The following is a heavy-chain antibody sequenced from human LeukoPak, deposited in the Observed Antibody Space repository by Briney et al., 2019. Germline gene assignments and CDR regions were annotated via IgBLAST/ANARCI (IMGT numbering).Heavy chain of an antibody. D-gene: IGHD3-10*01. CDR2: ISAYNGNT. CDR1: GYTSTSYG. V-gene: IGHV1-18*04. Sequence: ASVKVSCKAAGYTSTSYGISWVRQAPGQGLEWMGWISAYNGNTNYAQKLQGRVTMTTDTSTSTAYMELRSLRSDDTAVYYCARPLSWFGELLFGGGYYFDYWGQGTLVTVSS. CDR3: ARPLSWFGELLFGGGYYFDY. J-gene: IGHJ4*02.